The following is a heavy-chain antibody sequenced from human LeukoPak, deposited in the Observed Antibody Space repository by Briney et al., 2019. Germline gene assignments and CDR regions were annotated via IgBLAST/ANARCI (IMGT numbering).Heavy chain of an antibody. CDR1: GDSITSDGFH. CDR2: IYPSGDN. CDR3: ARGRPYYYGSGSYSALDS. V-gene: IGHV4-31*03. J-gene: IGHJ4*02. Sequence: SQTLSLTCSVSGDSITSDGFHWSWNRQHPQKGLEWIGHIYPSGDNYYNPSLKSRASISLDTYKNQFSLRLTSVTVADTAVYFCARGRPYYYGSGSYSALDSWGQGTMITVSS. D-gene: IGHD3-10*01.